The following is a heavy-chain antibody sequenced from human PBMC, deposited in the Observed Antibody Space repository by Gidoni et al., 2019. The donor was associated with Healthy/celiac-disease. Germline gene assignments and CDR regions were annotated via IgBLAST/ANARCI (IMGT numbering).Heavy chain of an antibody. D-gene: IGHD3-22*01. J-gene: IGHJ4*02. V-gene: IGHV3-30*18. CDR3: AKDIYYYDSSGYYPQVPAHPSIDY. CDR1: GFTFRSYG. CDR2: ISYDGSNK. Sequence: HVPLVESGGGVVQPGRSLRLSCSASGFTFRSYGIHWFRQAPGKGLEWVAVISYDGSNKYYADSVKGRFTISRENSKNTLDLQMNSLRAEDTAVYYCAKDIYYYDSSGYYPQVPAHPSIDYWGQGTLVTVSS.